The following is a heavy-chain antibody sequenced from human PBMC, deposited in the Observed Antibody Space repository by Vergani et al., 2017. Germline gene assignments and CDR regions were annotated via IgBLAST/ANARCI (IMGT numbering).Heavy chain of an antibody. D-gene: IGHD1-26*01. CDR1: GFTFSSHA. CDR3: ARELELRAFDI. Sequence: EVQLLQSEGAVVQPGGSLRLSCVASGFTFSSHAMSWVRQGHGQGLEWVSSIKNTGDSTHYADSVKGRFTISVDTSKNQFSLKLSSVTAADTAVYYCARELELRAFDIWGQGTMVTVSS. V-gene: IGHV3-23*01. J-gene: IGHJ3*02. CDR2: IKNTGDST.